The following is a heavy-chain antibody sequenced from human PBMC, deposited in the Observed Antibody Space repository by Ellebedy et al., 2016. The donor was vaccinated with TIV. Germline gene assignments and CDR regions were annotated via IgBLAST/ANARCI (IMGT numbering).Heavy chain of an antibody. CDR2: INDISSHI. D-gene: IGHD4-17*01. CDR1: GFTFSSYA. Sequence: GGSLRLSCAASGFTFSSYAMNWVRQAPGKGLEWVSSINDISSHIYYADSLRGRFTISRDNAKNSLFLQMDNLRSEDTAVYYCARDSIDYCDNDCYYYFDNWGLGTLVTVSS. J-gene: IGHJ4*01. V-gene: IGHV3-21*01. CDR3: ARDSIDYCDNDCYYYFDN.